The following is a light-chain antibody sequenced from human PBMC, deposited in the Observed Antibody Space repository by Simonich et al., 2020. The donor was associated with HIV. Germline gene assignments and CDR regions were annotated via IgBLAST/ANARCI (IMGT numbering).Light chain of an antibody. CDR3: CSYAGSSPSVV. J-gene: IGLJ2*01. CDR2: EGS. Sequence: QSALTQPASVSGSPGQSITISCTGTSSDVGSYDLVSWYQQHPGKAPKLMIYEGSNRPSGVSNRFSGSKSGNTASLTISGLEAEDEADYYCCSYAGSSPSVVFGGGTKLTVL. CDR1: SSDVGSYDL. V-gene: IGLV2-23*01.